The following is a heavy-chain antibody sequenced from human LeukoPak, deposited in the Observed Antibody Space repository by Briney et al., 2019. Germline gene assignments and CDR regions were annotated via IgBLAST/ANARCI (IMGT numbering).Heavy chain of an antibody. J-gene: IGHJ4*02. CDR3: VREGEGPLSKDFDY. CDR1: GFTFTDHY. D-gene: IGHD2/OR15-2a*01. Sequence: ASMKVSCKSSGFTFTDHYIHWVRQGPGQGLEWMGYIGPHSTFTSSPQEFQGRVTMTRDASMSTAYMELTRLTSDDTAVYYCVREGEGPLSKDFDYWGQGTLVAVSS. CDR2: IGPHSTFT. V-gene: IGHV1-2*02.